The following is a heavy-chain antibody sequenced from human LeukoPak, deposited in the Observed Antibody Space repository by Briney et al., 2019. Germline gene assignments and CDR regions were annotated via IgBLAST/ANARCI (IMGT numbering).Heavy chain of an antibody. CDR2: INHSGST. J-gene: IGHJ4*02. CDR3: ARVYCSGGSCYKLDY. Sequence: SETLSLTCAVYGGSFSGYYWSWLRQPPGKGLEWIGEINHSGSTNYNPSLKSRVTISVDTSKNQFSLKLSSVTAADTAVYYCARVYCSGGSCYKLDYWGQGTLVTVSS. V-gene: IGHV4-34*01. D-gene: IGHD2-15*01. CDR1: GGSFSGYY.